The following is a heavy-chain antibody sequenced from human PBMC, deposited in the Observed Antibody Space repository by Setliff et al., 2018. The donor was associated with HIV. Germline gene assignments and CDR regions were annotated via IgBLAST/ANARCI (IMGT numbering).Heavy chain of an antibody. V-gene: IGHV3-7*01. CDR1: GFAFSSHQ. D-gene: IGHD3-22*01. CDR3: ARDPHYYDSSGYYSMFDI. CDR2: IRQDGTDK. J-gene: IGHJ3*02. Sequence: GGSLRLSCAASGFAFSSHQMSWVRQAPGKGLEWVAKIRQDGTDKYYVDSVKGRFTISRDNAKNSLYLQMNSLRAEDTAIYYCARDPHYYDSSGYYSMFDIWGQGTVVTVSS.